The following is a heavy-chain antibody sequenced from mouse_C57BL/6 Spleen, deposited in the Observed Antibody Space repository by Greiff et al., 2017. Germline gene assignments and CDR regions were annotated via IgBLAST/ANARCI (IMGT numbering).Heavy chain of an antibody. CDR3: ARTLWLIRHYAMDY. D-gene: IGHD2-2*01. J-gene: IGHJ4*01. Sequence: VQLQQPGAELVKPGASVKMSCKASGYTFTSYWITWVKQRPGQGLEWIGDIYPGTGSTNYNEKFKSKATLTVATSSSTAYMQLSSLTSEDYAVYYCARTLWLIRHYAMDYWGQGTSVTVSS. V-gene: IGHV1-55*01. CDR2: IYPGTGST. CDR1: GYTFTSYW.